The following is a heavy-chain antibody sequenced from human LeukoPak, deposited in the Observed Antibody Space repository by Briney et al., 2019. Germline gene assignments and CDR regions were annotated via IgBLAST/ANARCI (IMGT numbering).Heavy chain of an antibody. V-gene: IGHV4-39*01. D-gene: IGHD3-16*01. J-gene: IGHJ4*02. CDR1: GGSISSSSYY. CDR3: ARNSPMGGLRSRAHYDY. Sequence: SETLSLTCTVSGGSISSSSYYWGWIRQPPGKGLEWIGSIYYSGSTYYNPSLKSRVTISVDTSKNQFSLKLSSVTAADTAVYYCARNSPMGGLRSRAHYDYWGQGTLVTVSS. CDR2: IYYSGST.